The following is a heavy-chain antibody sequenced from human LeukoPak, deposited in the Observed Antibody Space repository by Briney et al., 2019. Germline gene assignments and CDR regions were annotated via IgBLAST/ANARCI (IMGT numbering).Heavy chain of an antibody. CDR2: IRSKANSYAT. J-gene: IGHJ4*02. CDR3: TSLRGGITMVRGVMN. Sequence: HPGGSLRLSCAASGFTFSGSAMHWVRQASGKGLEWVGRIRSKANSYATAYAASVKGRFTISRDDSKNTAYLQMNSLKTEDTAVYYCTSLRGGITMVRGVMNWGQGTLVTVSS. CDR1: GFTFSGSA. V-gene: IGHV3-73*01. D-gene: IGHD3-10*01.